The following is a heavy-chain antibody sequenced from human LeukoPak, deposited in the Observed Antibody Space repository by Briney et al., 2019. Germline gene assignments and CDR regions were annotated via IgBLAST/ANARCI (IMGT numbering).Heavy chain of an antibody. J-gene: IGHJ2*01. CDR2: IYYSGSP. CDR1: GDSISSSNYY. V-gene: IGHV4-39*01. CDR3: ARVYWYFDL. Sequence: SETLSLTCTVSGDSISSSNYYWGWIRQPPGKGLEWIGSIYYSGSPYYNPSLKSRVTISVDTSKNQFSLKLSSVTAADTAVYYCARVYWYFDLWGRGTLVTVSS.